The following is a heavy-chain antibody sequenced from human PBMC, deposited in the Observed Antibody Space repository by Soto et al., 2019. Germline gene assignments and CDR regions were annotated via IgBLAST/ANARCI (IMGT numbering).Heavy chain of an antibody. J-gene: IGHJ6*02. Sequence: PGESLKLSCMGSGYSFSTYWIVWVRQMPGKGLEWMGIIYPDYSDTRYSPAFEGQVTISADKSTRTAYMQWSSLKASDTAMYYCARRHYDSTGYMDVWGQGTTVTVSS. CDR1: GYSFSTYW. CDR2: IYPDYSDT. D-gene: IGHD3-22*01. CDR3: ARRHYDSTGYMDV. V-gene: IGHV5-51*01.